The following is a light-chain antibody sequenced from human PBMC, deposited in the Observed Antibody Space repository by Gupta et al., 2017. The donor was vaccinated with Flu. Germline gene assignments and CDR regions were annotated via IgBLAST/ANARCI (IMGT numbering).Light chain of an antibody. V-gene: IGKV3-11*01. CDR2: DAS. CDR3: QQRGSWPWT. J-gene: IGKJ1*01. CDR1: QSVSSK. Sequence: ALTQSPATLSLSPGERATLSCRASQSVSSKLAWYQQKPGQAPRLLIYDASNRATGIPARFSGSGSGTDFTLTISSLEPEDFAVYYCQQRGSWPWTFGQGTKVEIK.